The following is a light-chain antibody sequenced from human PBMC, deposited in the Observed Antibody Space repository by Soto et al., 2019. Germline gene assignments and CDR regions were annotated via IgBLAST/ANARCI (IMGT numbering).Light chain of an antibody. J-gene: IGKJ1*01. V-gene: IGKV3-20*01. Sequence: EIVLTQSPATLSLSPGETATLSCRASQSVSSNYLAWYQQKPGQAPRLLISGASSRATGIPNRFSGSGSGTDFTLNIYRLEPEDFAVYYCQQYGSSPRFGQGTKVEIK. CDR2: GAS. CDR1: QSVSSNY. CDR3: QQYGSSPR.